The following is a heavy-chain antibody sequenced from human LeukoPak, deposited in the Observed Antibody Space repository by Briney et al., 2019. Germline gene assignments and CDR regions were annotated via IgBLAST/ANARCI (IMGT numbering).Heavy chain of an antibody. D-gene: IGHD3-22*01. V-gene: IGHV3-21*01. CDR1: GFTFSSYS. CDR2: ISSSSSYI. J-gene: IGHJ5*02. CDR3: ARVSQGYYDSSGYYPFDP. Sequence: PGGSLRLSCAASGFTFSSYSMNWVRQAPGKGLEWVSSISSSSSYIYYADSVKGRFTISRDNAKNSLYLQMNSLRAEDTAVYYCARVSQGYYDSSGYYPFDPWGQGTLVTVSS.